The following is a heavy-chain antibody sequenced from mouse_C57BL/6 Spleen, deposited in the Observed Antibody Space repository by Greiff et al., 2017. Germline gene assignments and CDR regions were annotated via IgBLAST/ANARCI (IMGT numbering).Heavy chain of an antibody. Sequence: VQLQQSGAELVMPGASVKLSCKASGYTFTSYWMHWVKQRPGQGLEWIGEIDPSDSYTNYNQKFKGKSPLTVDKSSSTAYIQLSSLTSENSAVYNCASYCSSQGYFDDWGQGTTLTVSS. J-gene: IGHJ2*01. CDR1: GYTFTSYW. V-gene: IGHV1-69*01. CDR2: IDPSDSYT. CDR3: ASYCSSQGYFDD. D-gene: IGHD1-1*01.